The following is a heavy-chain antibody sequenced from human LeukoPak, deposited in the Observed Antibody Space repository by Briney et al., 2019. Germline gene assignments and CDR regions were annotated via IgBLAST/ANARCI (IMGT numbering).Heavy chain of an antibody. J-gene: IGHJ4*02. D-gene: IGHD3-10*01. CDR3: ARVLGYGSGSCVDY. Sequence: SETLSLTCTVSGYSISSGYYWSWIRQPPGNGLAWIGTIYHSGTTYYNPSLKSRVTISVDTSKNQFSLRLTSVTAADTAVYYCARVLGYGSGSCVDYWGQGTLVTVAS. CDR2: IYHSGTT. CDR1: GYSISSGYY. V-gene: IGHV4-38-2*02.